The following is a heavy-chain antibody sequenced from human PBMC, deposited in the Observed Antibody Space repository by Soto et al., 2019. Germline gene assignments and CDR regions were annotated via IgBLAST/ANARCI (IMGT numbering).Heavy chain of an antibody. V-gene: IGHV4-34*01. J-gene: IGHJ4*02. CDR2: ISQSGNT. CDR3: ARAPKVSGSSQTRPDF. Sequence: SETLSLTCSIYSGSFSGYYWSWIRQPPGKGLEWIGEISQSGNTNYSPSLKSRVSISIDTSKKQFSLNLASVSAADTAVYYCARAPKVSGSSQTRPDFWGQGTMVTVYS. D-gene: IGHD6-6*01. CDR1: SGSFSGYY.